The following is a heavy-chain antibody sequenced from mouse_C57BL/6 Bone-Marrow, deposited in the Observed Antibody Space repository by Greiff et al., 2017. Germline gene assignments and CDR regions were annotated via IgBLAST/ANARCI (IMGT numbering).Heavy chain of an antibody. V-gene: IGHV14-4*01. J-gene: IGHJ1*03. CDR2: IDPENGDT. CDR3: TTCPYYGSSYGYCDV. CDR1: GFNIKDDY. Sequence: EVQLQQSGAELVRPGASVKLSCTASGFNIKDDYMHWVKQRPEQGLEWIGWIDPENGDTEYASKFQGKATITADTSSNTAYLQLSSLTSEDTAVYYCTTCPYYGSSYGYCDVGGTGTTVTVSS. D-gene: IGHD1-1*01.